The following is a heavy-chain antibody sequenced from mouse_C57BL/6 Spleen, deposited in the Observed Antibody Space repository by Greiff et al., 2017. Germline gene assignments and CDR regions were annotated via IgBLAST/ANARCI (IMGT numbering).Heavy chain of an antibody. J-gene: IGHJ2*01. V-gene: IGHV3-1*01. Sequence: VQLQQSGPGMVKPSQSLSLTCTVTGYSITSGYDWHWIRHFPGNKLEWMGYISYSGSTNYNPSLKSRISITHDTSKNHFFLKLNSMTTEDTATYYCARGDYDAFDDWGQGTTLTVSS. CDR1: GYSITSGYD. CDR2: ISYSGST. D-gene: IGHD2-4*01. CDR3: ARGDYDAFDD.